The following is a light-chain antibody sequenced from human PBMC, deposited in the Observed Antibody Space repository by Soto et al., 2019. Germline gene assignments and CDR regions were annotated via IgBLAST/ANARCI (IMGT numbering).Light chain of an antibody. Sequence: QSALTQPRSVSGSPGQSVTISCTGTSSDVGGYDYVSWYQQHPGKAPKLMIYDVTKRPSGVPDRFSGSRSGNTASLTISGLQADDDADYYCCSYAGTYTFDVFGAGTKLTVL. CDR2: DVT. CDR1: SSDVGGYDY. V-gene: IGLV2-11*01. CDR3: CSYAGTYTFDV. J-gene: IGLJ1*01.